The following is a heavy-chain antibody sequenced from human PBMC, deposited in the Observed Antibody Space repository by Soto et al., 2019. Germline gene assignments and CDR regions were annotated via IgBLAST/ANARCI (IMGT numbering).Heavy chain of an antibody. CDR2: INPNSGNI. V-gene: IGHV1-8*01. CDR1: GDTFTTYD. D-gene: IGHD3-10*01. J-gene: IGHJ4*02. CDR3: ARGRASGSYYLLDY. Sequence: CKASGDTFTTYDINWVRQATGHGLEWMGWINPNSGNIGYAQRFQGRVTMTRDTAIRTAYMEVSSLRSDDTAVYYCARGRASGSYYLLDYWGQGTLVTVSS.